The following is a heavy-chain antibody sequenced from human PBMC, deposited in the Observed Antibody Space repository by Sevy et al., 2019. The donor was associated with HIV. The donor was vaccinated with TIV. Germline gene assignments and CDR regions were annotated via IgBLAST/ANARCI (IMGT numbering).Heavy chain of an antibody. CDR1: GFTFSSYA. J-gene: IGHJ4*02. CDR3: TRDAGYSVGWYPSNY. Sequence: GGSLRLSCAASGFTFSSYAMHWVRQAPGKGLEWVAVISYDGSNKYYADSVKGRFTISRDNSKNTLYLQMNSLRPADTALYYCTRDAGYSVGWYPSNYWGQGTLVTVSS. D-gene: IGHD6-19*01. CDR2: ISYDGSNK. V-gene: IGHV3-30-3*01.